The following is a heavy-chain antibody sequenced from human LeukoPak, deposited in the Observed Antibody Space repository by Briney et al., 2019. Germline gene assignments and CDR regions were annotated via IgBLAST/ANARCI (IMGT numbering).Heavy chain of an antibody. CDR1: GYTFTGYY. V-gene: IGHV1-2*02. CDR3: ARTYQLHFDY. CDR2: INPNSGGT. D-gene: IGHD2-2*01. Sequence: ASVKVSCKASGYTFTGYYMHWVRQAPGHALEWMGWINPNSGGTNYAQKFQGRVTMTRDTSISTAYMELSRLRSDDTGVYYCARTYQLHFDYWGQGTLVTVSS. J-gene: IGHJ4*02.